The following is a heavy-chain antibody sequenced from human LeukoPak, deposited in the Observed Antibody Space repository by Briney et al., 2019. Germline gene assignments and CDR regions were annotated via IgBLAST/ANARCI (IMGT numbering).Heavy chain of an antibody. CDR3: AEGSSGYFFDL. D-gene: IGHD3-22*01. J-gene: IGHJ4*02. CDR1: GFIFNNYG. V-gene: IGHV3-23*01. CDR2: ISNDGGGT. Sequence: GGSLRLSCAASGFIFNNYGLVWVRQAPGKGLEWVSAISNDGGGTTYADFVKGRFSVSRDNSKNTLFLQMNSLRAEDTALYYCAEGSSGYFFDLWGQGTLVTVSS.